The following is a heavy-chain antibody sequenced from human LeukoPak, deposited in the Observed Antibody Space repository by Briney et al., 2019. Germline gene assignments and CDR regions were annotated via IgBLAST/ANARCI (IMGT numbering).Heavy chain of an antibody. J-gene: IGHJ5*02. CDR1: GGSISTDY. CDR3: AGESSVGATYNWFDP. Sequence: SSETLSLTCTVSGGSISTDYWNWIRQPPGKGLEWIGYIHYTGRTNYNPSLKSRLTISIDTSKNQFSLTLSSVTAADTAVYYCAGESSVGATYNWFDPWGQGTLVTVSS. CDR2: IHYTGRT. D-gene: IGHD1-26*01. V-gene: IGHV4-59*01.